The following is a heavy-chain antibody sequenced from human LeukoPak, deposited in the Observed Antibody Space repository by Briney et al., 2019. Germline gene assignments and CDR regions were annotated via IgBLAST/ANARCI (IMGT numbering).Heavy chain of an antibody. D-gene: IGHD4/OR15-4a*01. Sequence: PGGSLRLSCAASGFTFSRYWMHWVRQAPGKGLVWVSRISSDGSATTYADFVKGRFTISRDNAKNTLYLQMNSLRVDDTAMYYCERDYGAWGQGTLVTVSP. CDR1: GFTFSRYW. J-gene: IGHJ5*02. V-gene: IGHV3-74*03. CDR3: ERDYGA. CDR2: ISSDGSAT.